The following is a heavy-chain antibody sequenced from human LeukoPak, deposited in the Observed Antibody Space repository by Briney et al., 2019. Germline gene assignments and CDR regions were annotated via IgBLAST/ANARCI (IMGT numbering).Heavy chain of an antibody. J-gene: IGHJ3*02. CDR3: AKDLVITMIVVDVNAFDI. CDR1: GFTFSSYG. D-gene: IGHD3-22*01. CDR2: ISGSGGNT. V-gene: IGHV3-23*01. Sequence: GGSLRLPCAASGFTFSSYGMSWVRQAPGKGLEWVSTISGSGGNTYYADSVKGRFTISRDNSKNTLYLQMNSLRAEDTAVYYCAKDLVITMIVVDVNAFDIWGQGTMVTVSS.